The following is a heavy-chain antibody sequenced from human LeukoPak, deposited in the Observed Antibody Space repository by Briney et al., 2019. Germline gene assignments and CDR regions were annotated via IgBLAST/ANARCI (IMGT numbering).Heavy chain of an antibody. CDR1: GFTFSSYG. CDR2: ISYDGSNK. Sequence: GGSLRLSCAASGFTFSSYGMHWVRQAPGKGLEWVAVISYDGSNKYYADSVKGRFTISRDNSKNTLYLQMNSLRAEDTAVYYCAKVSKGYCSSTSCLNWFDPWGQGTLVTVSS. D-gene: IGHD2-2*01. CDR3: AKVSKGYCSSTSCLNWFDP. V-gene: IGHV3-30*18. J-gene: IGHJ5*02.